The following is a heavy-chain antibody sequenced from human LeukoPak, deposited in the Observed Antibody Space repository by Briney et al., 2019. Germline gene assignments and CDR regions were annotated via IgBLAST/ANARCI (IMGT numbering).Heavy chain of an antibody. Sequence: GGSLRLSCAASGFTLSSYSMNWVRQAPGKGLEWVSAITADGGGTNHADPVKGRFTISRDNSKSTLYLQMNSLRAEDTAVYYCAKSQLSRWYYYYGMDVWGQGTTVTVSS. CDR1: GFTLSSYS. CDR3: AKSQLSRWYYYYGMDV. J-gene: IGHJ6*02. V-gene: IGHV3-23*01. D-gene: IGHD2-15*01. CDR2: ITADGGGT.